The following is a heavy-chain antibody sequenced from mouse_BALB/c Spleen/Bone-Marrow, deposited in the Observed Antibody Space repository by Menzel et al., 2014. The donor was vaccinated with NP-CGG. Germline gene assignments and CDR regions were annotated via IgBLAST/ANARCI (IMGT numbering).Heavy chain of an antibody. Sequence: EVQLQQSGAELVRSGASVKLSCTGSGFNIKDSYIHWVKQRPGQGLEWIGWIDPENGDTEYAPKFQGKATMTADTSSNTAYMQLSSLTSEDTAVYYCPPYGNDGWEYWGQGPSVPGSS. CDR3: PPYGNDGWEY. V-gene: IGHV14-4*02. D-gene: IGHD2-10*02. J-gene: IGHJ4*01. CDR1: GFNIKDSY. CDR2: IDPENGDT.